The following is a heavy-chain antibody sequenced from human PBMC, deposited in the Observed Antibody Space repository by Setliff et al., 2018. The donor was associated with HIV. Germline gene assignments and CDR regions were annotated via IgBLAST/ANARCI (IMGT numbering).Heavy chain of an antibody. D-gene: IGHD6-6*01. J-gene: IGHJ6*03. CDR2: IYYSGTT. V-gene: IGHV4-61*01. Sequence: KTSETLSLTRTVSGDSVSSASYYWSWIRQPPGKGLEWIGYIYYSGTTKYNPSLKSRVTISVDTSKNQFSLKLSSVTAADTAVYYCASEAWTSYRSSSGYYYYYMDVWGKGTTVTVSS. CDR1: GDSVSSASYY. CDR3: ASEAWTSYRSSSGYYYYYMDV.